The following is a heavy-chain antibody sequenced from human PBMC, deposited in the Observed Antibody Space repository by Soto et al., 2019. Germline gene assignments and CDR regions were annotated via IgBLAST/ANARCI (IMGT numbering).Heavy chain of an antibody. CDR2: ISSSSSTI. D-gene: IGHD3-10*01. CDR3: AGGPMVRGVTYYYGMDV. CDR1: GFTFSSYS. J-gene: IGHJ6*02. Sequence: GGSLRLSCAASGFTFSSYSMNWVRQAPGKGLEWVSYISSSSSTIYYADSVKGRFTISRDNAKNSLYLQMNSLRDEDTAVYYCAGGPMVRGVTYYYGMDVWGQGTTVTVSS. V-gene: IGHV3-48*02.